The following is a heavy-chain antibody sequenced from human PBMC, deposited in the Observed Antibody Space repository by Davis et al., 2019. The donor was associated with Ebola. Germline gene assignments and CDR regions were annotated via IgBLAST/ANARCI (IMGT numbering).Heavy chain of an antibody. CDR2: INAGNGNT. V-gene: IGHV1-3*01. CDR3: ARTRWGPHYSSSWQPFDY. CDR1: GYTFTSSA. Sequence: ASVKVSCKASGYTFTSSAIHWVRQAPGQRLEWMGWINAGNGNTNYAQKLQGRVTMTTDTSTSTAYMELRSLRSDDTAVYYCARTRWGPHYSSSWQPFDYWGQGTLVTVSS. J-gene: IGHJ4*02. D-gene: IGHD6-13*01.